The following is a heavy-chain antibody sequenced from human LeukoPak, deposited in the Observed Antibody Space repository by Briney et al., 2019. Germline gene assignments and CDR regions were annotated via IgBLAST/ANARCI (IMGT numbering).Heavy chain of an antibody. CDR3: ARDRHRYSYDTGGYPPY. D-gene: IGHD3-22*01. J-gene: IGHJ4*02. Sequence: GGSLRLSCEASGFTFTKFWMSWVRQAPGKGLEWVAHIQEDGKKENYVDSVRGRFTISRDNAKNSLYLQMNSLRAEDTAVYYCARDRHRYSYDTGGYPPYWGQGTLVTVSS. CDR1: GFTFTKFW. CDR2: IQEDGKKE. V-gene: IGHV3-7*01.